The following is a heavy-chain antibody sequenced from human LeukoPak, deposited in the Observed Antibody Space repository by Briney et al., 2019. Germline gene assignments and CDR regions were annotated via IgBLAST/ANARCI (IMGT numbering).Heavy chain of an antibody. Sequence: GGSLRLSCAASGFTFSNYAMSWVRQAPGKGLEWVSAITGSADSTYYADSVRGRFTISRDNSKNTLYLQVNSLRAEDTAVYYCASSSRTFDYWGQGTPVTVSS. CDR2: ITGSADST. V-gene: IGHV3-23*01. CDR3: ASSSRTFDY. D-gene: IGHD1-26*01. CDR1: GFTFSNYA. J-gene: IGHJ4*02.